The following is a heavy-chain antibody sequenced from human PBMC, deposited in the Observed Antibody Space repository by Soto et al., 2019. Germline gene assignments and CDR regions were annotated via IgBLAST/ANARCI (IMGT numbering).Heavy chain of an antibody. D-gene: IGHD6-25*01. CDR2: MSPSSGAT. V-gene: IGHV1-8*01. Sequence: QVQLVQSGAEVKKPGASVKVSCKASGYTFTSYDINWVRQAAGQGFEWMGWMSPSSGATGYAQKFQGRVTMTRDTAIITAYMELSGLGSEDTAVYYCGRGIAAGLDYGGQGTLVTVSS. CDR3: GRGIAAGLDY. J-gene: IGHJ4*02. CDR1: GYTFTSYD.